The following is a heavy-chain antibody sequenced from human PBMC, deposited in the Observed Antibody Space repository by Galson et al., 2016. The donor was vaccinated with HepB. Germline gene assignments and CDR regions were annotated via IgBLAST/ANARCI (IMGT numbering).Heavy chain of an antibody. CDR1: GFIVSTNY. CDR3: ARGIAVITHAFDI. D-gene: IGHD3-16*01. Sequence: SLRLSCAASGFIVSTNYMSWVRQAPGKGLEWVSVIYSGGTTYYADAVKGRFTISRDDSKNTVCLQMNSLRAEDTAMYYCARGIAVITHAFDIWGQGTMVTVSS. J-gene: IGHJ3*02. V-gene: IGHV3-53*01. CDR2: IYSGGTT.